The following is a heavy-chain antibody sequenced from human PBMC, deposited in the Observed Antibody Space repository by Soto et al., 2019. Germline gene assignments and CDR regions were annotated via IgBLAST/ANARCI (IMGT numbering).Heavy chain of an antibody. CDR3: ANVGSYYAIYDHWYLDP. D-gene: IGHD2-8*01. J-gene: IGHJ2*01. CDR1: GFTFSSYA. Sequence: EVQLLESGGGLVQPGGSLRLSCAASGFTFSSYAMTWVRQAPGEGLEWVSAITGSGGSTNYVDSVKGRFTISRDNSKNALYLHMNSLRAVDTAVYHCANVGSYYAIYDHWYLDPWGRRTLVTVSS. V-gene: IGHV3-23*01. CDR2: ITGSGGST.